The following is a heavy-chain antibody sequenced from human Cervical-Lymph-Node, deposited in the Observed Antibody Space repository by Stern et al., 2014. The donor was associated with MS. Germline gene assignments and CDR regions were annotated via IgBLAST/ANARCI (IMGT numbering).Heavy chain of an antibody. J-gene: IGHJ4*02. Sequence: VQLVQSGAEVKKPGSSVKVSCKASGGTFSIYAINWVRQAPGQGLEWMGGIIPIVGSANYAQKFQGRVAITADESTQTVHMDLSSLRIEDTAVYYCSRDNRHYDSSGYYFDNWGQGTLVTVSS. CDR2: IIPIVGSA. CDR1: GGTFSIYA. V-gene: IGHV1-69*01. CDR3: SRDNRHYDSSGYYFDN. D-gene: IGHD3-22*01.